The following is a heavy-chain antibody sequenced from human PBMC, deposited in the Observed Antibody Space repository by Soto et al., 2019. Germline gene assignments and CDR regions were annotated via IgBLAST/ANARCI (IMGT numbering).Heavy chain of an antibody. CDR2: LSPSGGT. V-gene: IGHV4-4*07. CDR1: GDSINDYY. J-gene: IGHJ4*02. Sequence: PSETLSLTCTASGDSINDYYWTWIRQPAGRGLEWIGYLSPSGGTNYSPSLRSRVTMSVDTSKNYFSLRLTSVTAADTAVYYCVRAHCPGISCYTLGYWGLGTLVTVSS. CDR3: VRAHCPGISCYTLGY. D-gene: IGHD2-2*02.